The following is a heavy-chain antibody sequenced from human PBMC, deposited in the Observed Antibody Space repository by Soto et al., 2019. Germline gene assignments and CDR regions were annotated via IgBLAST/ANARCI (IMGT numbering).Heavy chain of an antibody. CDR1: GFTFSSYA. CDR3: ARLPLYGSSSHPLDY. V-gene: IGHV3-23*01. D-gene: IGHD6-6*01. CDR2: ISGSGDTT. J-gene: IGHJ4*01. Sequence: LSLTCAASGFTFSSYAMSWVRQAPGKGLEWVSAISGSGDTTLYADSVKGRFTVSRDNSKNTVSLQMSSLRAEDTAIYYCARLPLYGSSSHPLDYWGHGTLVTVSS.